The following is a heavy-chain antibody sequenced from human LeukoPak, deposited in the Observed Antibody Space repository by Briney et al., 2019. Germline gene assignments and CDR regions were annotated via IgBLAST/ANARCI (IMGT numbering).Heavy chain of an antibody. Sequence: GGSLRLSCAASGFTFSSYAMSWVRQAPGKGLEWVSAISDSDGSTYYADSVKGRCTISRDNSKNTLYLQMNSLRAEDTAVYYCAKEGAAMGYGSGSYPLDPWGQGTLVTVSS. CDR1: GFTFSSYA. CDR3: AKEGAAMGYGSGSYPLDP. J-gene: IGHJ5*02. V-gene: IGHV3-23*01. D-gene: IGHD3-10*01. CDR2: ISDSDGST.